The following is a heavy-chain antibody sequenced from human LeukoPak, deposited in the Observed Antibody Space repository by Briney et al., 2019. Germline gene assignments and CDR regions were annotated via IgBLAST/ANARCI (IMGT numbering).Heavy chain of an antibody. CDR3: ARDLRYSSSWYYYGMDV. CDR2: IYHSGSI. J-gene: IGHJ6*02. Sequence: SETLSLTCAVSGGSISSTDWWTWVRQPPEKGLEWIGEIYHSGSINYNPSLKSRVTISVDKSKNQFSLKLSSVTAADTAVYYCARDLRYSSSWYYYGMDVWGQGTTVTVSS. V-gene: IGHV4-4*02. CDR1: GGSISSTDW. D-gene: IGHD6-13*01.